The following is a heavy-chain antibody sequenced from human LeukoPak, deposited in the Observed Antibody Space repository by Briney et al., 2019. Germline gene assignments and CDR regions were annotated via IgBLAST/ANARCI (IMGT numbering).Heavy chain of an antibody. Sequence: SECRSLTWPLDGGSLSGYYWSWVRQPPGKGLEWVGEIHHSGSTNYNPSLKSRVPLSVDTSKDQFSLKLSSVTAAATAVFYCAGPPPTAYYDFWSGYFGHTFDIWGQGTMVTVSS. CDR2: IHHSGST. V-gene: IGHV4-34*01. CDR1: GGSLSGYY. D-gene: IGHD3-3*01. CDR3: AGPPPTAYYDFWSGYFGHTFDI. J-gene: IGHJ3*02.